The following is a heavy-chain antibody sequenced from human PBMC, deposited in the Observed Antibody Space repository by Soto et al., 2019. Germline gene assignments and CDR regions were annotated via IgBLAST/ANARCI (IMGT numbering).Heavy chain of an antibody. Sequence: ASVKVSCKASGYTFTSYDINWVRQATGQGLEWMGWMNPNSGNTGYAQKFQGRVTMTRNTSISTAYMELSSLRSEDTAVYYCARGRKDLLWFGETIDSYYYYYMDVWGKGTTVTVSS. J-gene: IGHJ6*03. D-gene: IGHD3-10*01. V-gene: IGHV1-8*01. CDR1: GYTFTSYD. CDR2: MNPNSGNT. CDR3: ARGRKDLLWFGETIDSYYYYYMDV.